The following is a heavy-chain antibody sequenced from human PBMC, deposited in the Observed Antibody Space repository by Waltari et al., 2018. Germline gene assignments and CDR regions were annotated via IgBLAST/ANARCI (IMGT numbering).Heavy chain of an antibody. CDR2: IYHSGST. J-gene: IGHJ4*02. CDR1: GYSISSGYY. CDR3: AREPGEGDY. D-gene: IGHD4-17*01. Sequence: QVQLQESGPGLVKPSETLSLTCTVSGYSISSGYYWGWIRQPPGKGLEWIGSIYHSGSTYYNPSLKSRVTISVDTSKNQFSLKLSSVTAADTAVYYCAREPGEGDYWGQGTLVTVSS. V-gene: IGHV4-38-2*02.